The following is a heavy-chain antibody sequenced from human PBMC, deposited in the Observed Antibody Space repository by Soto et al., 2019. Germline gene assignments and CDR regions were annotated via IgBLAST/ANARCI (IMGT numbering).Heavy chain of an antibody. CDR2: ISADGHST. J-gene: IGHJ4*02. CDR1: GFRFSDYS. V-gene: IGHV3-23*01. Sequence: GGSLRLSCAASGFRFSDYSMSWVRQVPGGGLEWVAVISADGHSTYFADSVKGRFTITRDNFKDTMSLEMHYLRPEDTAVYYCAKDGQITMIVVVTPYYFDYWGQGTLVTVSS. CDR3: AKDGQITMIVVVTPYYFDY. D-gene: IGHD3-22*01.